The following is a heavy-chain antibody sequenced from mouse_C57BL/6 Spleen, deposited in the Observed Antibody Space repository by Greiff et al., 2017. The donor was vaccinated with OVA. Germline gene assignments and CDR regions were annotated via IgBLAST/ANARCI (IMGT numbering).Heavy chain of an antibody. J-gene: IGHJ1*03. Sequence: EVKLMESGEGLVKPGGSLKLSYAASGFTFSSYAMSWVRQTPEKRLEWVAYISSGGDYIYYADTVKGRFTISRDNARNTLYLQMSSLKSEDTAMYYCTRDDYYGSRGYFDVWGTGTTVTVSS. CDR1: GFTFSSYA. CDR2: ISSGGDYI. D-gene: IGHD1-1*01. CDR3: TRDDYYGSRGYFDV. V-gene: IGHV5-9-1*02.